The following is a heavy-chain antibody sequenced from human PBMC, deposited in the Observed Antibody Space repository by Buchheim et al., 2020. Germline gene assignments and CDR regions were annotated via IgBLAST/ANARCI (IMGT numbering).Heavy chain of an antibody. CDR3: SRGLDQYKGVRY. CDR1: GGSFGGHY. CDR2: IHQSGSI. D-gene: IGHD1-1*01. V-gene: IGHV4-34*01. Sequence: QVQLQQWGAGLVKPSETLSLTCAVYGGSFGGHYCSWVRQPPGKGLEWIGEIHQSGSINSNPSLDSRVTISVDTSKTQFSLSLTSVTAADTAVYFCSRGLDQYKGVRYWGQGT. J-gene: IGHJ4*02.